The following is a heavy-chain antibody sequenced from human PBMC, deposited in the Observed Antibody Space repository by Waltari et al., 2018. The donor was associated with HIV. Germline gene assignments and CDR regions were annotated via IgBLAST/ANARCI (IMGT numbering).Heavy chain of an antibody. CDR3: ARAPLRYGDPGTFDM. CDR1: GFTVSSNY. V-gene: IGHV3-53*02. Sequence: EVQLVETGGGLIQPGGSLRLSCAASGFTVSSNYMSWVRQAPGKGLEWVSAIYYAGSTYYADSVKGRFTISRDNSKNTLDLQMNSLRAEDTAVYYCARAPLRYGDPGTFDMWGQGTKVTVSS. J-gene: IGHJ3*02. D-gene: IGHD4-17*01. CDR2: IYYAGST.